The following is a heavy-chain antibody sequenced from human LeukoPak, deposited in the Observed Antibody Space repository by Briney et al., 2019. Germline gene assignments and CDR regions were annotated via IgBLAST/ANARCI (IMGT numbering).Heavy chain of an antibody. V-gene: IGHV4-4*07. CDR3: ARGPLWFGELFHYFDY. J-gene: IGHJ4*02. CDR1: GGSISSYY. CDR2: IYTSGST. D-gene: IGHD3-10*01. Sequence: SETLSLTFTVSGGSISSYYWSWIRQPAGKGLEWIGRIYTSGSTNYNPSLKSRVTMSVDTSKNQFSLKLSSVTAADTAVYYCARGPLWFGELFHYFDYWGQGTLVTVSS.